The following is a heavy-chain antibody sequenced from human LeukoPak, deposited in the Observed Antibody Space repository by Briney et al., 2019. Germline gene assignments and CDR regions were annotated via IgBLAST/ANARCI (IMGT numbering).Heavy chain of an antibody. CDR3: GRNKRYCSGVSCYEDYYYNMDI. J-gene: IGHJ6*03. D-gene: IGHD2-15*01. CDR1: GYTFTGNY. Sequence: ASVKVSCRTSGYTFTGNYIHWVRRPPGQGLEGMGWINHNTDGTNNAQKFQGRVTMTRAKTLSTAYFVLSRRRYDDTTAVYYGRNKRYCSGVSCYEDYYYNMDIWGKGTTVTVSS. V-gene: IGHV1-2*02. CDR2: INHNTDGT.